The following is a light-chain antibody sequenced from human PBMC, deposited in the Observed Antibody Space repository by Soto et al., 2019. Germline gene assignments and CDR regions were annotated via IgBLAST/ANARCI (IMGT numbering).Light chain of an antibody. V-gene: IGKV1-39*01. CDR1: QSISSY. CDR2: AAS. J-gene: IGKJ1*01. CDR3: QQSYSTPRT. Sequence: IQITQFLSSVSASVGYRVTITCRASQSISSYLNWYQQKPGKAPKLLIYAASSLQSGVPSRFSGSGSGTDFTLTISSLQPEDFATYYCQQSYSTPRTFGQR.